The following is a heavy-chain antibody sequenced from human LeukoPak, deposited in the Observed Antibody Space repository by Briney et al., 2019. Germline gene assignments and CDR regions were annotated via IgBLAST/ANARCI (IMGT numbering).Heavy chain of an antibody. CDR3: ARGGDPWSGYYGGHSTSLYYFDY. J-gene: IGHJ4*02. CDR1: GYTFTSYG. D-gene: IGHD3-3*01. CDR2: ISAYNGNT. V-gene: IGHV1-18*01. Sequence: ASVKVSCKASGYTFTSYGISWVRQAPGQGLEWMGWISAYNGNTNYAQKPQGRVTMTTDTSTSTAYMELRSLRSDDTAVYYCARGGDPWSGYYGGHSTSLYYFDYWGQGTLVTVSS.